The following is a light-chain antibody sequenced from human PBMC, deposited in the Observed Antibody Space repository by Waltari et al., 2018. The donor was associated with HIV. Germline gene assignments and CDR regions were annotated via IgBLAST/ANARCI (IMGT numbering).Light chain of an antibody. Sequence: SHELTQPPSVSVSPGQTARITCSGDALPKQYAYWYQQKPGQAPVLVIYKDSERPSGIPEGLSGSSSGTKVTLTISGVQAEDDADYYCQSPDSSGTWVFGGGTKLTVL. CDR3: QSPDSSGTWV. CDR1: ALPKQY. V-gene: IGLV3-25*03. J-gene: IGLJ3*02. CDR2: KDS.